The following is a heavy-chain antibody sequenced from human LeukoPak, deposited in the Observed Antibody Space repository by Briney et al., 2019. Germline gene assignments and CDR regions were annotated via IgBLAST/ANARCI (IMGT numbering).Heavy chain of an antibody. V-gene: IGHV1-18*01. CDR1: GYTFTSYA. D-gene: IGHD3-16*02. Sequence: ASVKVSCKASGYTFTSYALHWVRQAPGQRLEWMGWISAYNGNTNYAQKLQGRVTMTTDTSTSTAYMELRSLRSDDTAVYYCARDEPGDYVWGSYRYENFDYWGQGTLVTVSS. CDR3: ARDEPGDYVWGSYRYENFDY. CDR2: ISAYNGNT. J-gene: IGHJ4*02.